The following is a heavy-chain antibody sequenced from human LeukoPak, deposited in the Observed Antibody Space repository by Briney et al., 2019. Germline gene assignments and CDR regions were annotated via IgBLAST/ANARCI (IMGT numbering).Heavy chain of an antibody. V-gene: IGHV3-7*01. CDR1: GFTFSSYW. CDR2: IKQDGSEK. D-gene: IGHD6-19*01. Sequence: GGSLRLSCAASGFTFSSYWMSWVRQAPGKGLEWVANIKQDGSEKYYVDSIKGRFTISRDNAKNSLYLQMISLRAEDTALYYCARVFSGWYGNYMDVWGKGTTVTVSS. J-gene: IGHJ6*03. CDR3: ARVFSGWYGNYMDV.